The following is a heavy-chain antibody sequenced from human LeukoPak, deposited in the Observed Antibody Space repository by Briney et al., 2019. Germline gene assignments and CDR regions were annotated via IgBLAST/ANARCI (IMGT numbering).Heavy chain of an antibody. CDR3: ARAFSSPRCFGGGHGDY. CDR2: INLNSGGT. Sequence: ASVTVSCTASGYTFTVGYLHWERLAPGQGLEWMGWINLNSGGTIYAQTFQGRVTMTRATSISTAYMELSRLRSDDTAVYACARAFSSPRCFGGGHGDYWGQGTLVTVSS. CDR1: GYTFTVGY. J-gene: IGHJ4*02. V-gene: IGHV1-2*02. D-gene: IGHD2-2*01.